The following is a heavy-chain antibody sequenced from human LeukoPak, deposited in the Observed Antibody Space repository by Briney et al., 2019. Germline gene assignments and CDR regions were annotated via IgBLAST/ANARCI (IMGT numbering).Heavy chain of an antibody. CDR2: IYYSGST. V-gene: IGHV4-39*01. CDR1: GGSFSDYY. Sequence: SETLSLTCTVYGGSFSDYYWSWIRQPPGKGLEWIGSIYYSGSTYYNPSLKSRVTISVDTSKNQFSLKLSSVTAADTAVYYCARPLGASGWYYAFDIWGLGTMVTVSS. CDR3: ARPLGASGWYYAFDI. D-gene: IGHD6-19*01. J-gene: IGHJ3*02.